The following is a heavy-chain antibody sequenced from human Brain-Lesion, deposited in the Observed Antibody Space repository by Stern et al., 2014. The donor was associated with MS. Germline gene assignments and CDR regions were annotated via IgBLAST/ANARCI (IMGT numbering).Heavy chain of an antibody. D-gene: IGHD2-15*01. CDR1: GGSVSSTSYA. CDR3: AGEEDIRYCSGGSCTGNWFDP. V-gene: IGHV4-39*01. CDR2: IYYSGNT. J-gene: IGHJ5*02. Sequence: VQLQESGPGLVKPSETLSLTCTVAGGSVSSTSYAWAWIRQPPGKGLEWIGTIYYSGNTYSSPSIKSRLTISLDTSKHQFSLQLRSVTAADTAVYYCAGEEDIRYCSGGSCTGNWFDPWGQGTLVTVSS.